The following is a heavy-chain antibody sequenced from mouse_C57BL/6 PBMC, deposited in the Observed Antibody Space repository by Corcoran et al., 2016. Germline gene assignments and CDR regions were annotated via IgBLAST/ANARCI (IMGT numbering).Heavy chain of an antibody. J-gene: IGHJ2*01. D-gene: IGHD1-1*01. Sequence: EVQLQQSGAELVKPGASVKLSCTASGFNIKDYYMHWMKQRTEQGLEWIGRIDPEDGETKYAPKFQGKATITADTSSNTAYLQLSSLTSEDTAVYYCARGSYYGPKGYFDYWGQGTTLTVSS. CDR2: IDPEDGET. CDR3: ARGSYYGPKGYFDY. V-gene: IGHV14-2*01. CDR1: GFNIKDYY.